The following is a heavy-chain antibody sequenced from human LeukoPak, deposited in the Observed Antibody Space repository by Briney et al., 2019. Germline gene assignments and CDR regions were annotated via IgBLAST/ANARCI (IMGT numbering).Heavy chain of an antibody. CDR2: ISYDGSNK. CDR1: GFTFSSYA. V-gene: IGHV3-30*04. J-gene: IGHJ4*02. D-gene: IGHD3-10*01. Sequence: PGGSLRLSCAASGFTFSSYAMHWVRQAPGKGLEWVAVISYDGSNKYYADSVKGRFTISKDNSKNTLYLQMNSLRAEDTAVYYCARDVYGSGALGAFDYWGQGTLVTVSS. CDR3: ARDVYGSGALGAFDY.